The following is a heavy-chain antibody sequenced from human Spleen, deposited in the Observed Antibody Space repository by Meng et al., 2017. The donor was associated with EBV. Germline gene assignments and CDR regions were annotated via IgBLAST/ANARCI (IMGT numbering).Heavy chain of an antibody. V-gene: IGHV4-4*01. D-gene: IGHD6-19*01. CDR1: GDSNRKNNW. CDR2: IYHGGST. J-gene: IGHJ4*02. CDR3: ARTESLAVAGSLGY. Sequence: VRWQVWVHEGVKPASTFSIMCTVSGDSNRKNNWWSWVRQTPGKGLEWIAEIYHGGSTNYNPSLKSRVTISIDKSKNQFSLRLSYVTAADTAVYFCARTESLAVAGSLGYWGQGTLVTVSS.